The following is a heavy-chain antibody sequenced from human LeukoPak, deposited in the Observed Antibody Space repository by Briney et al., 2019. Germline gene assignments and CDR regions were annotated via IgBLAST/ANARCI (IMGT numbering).Heavy chain of an antibody. CDR1: GGTVSSGSYY. J-gene: IGHJ4*02. CDR2: IYYSGST. Sequence: SETLSLTSTVSGGTVSSGSYYWSWLRQPPGKGLEWIGYIYYSGSTNYNPSLKSRVTISVDTSKNQFSLKLSSVTAADTAVYYCARDYGDYGFDYWGQGTLVTVSS. V-gene: IGHV4-61*01. CDR3: ARDYGDYGFDY. D-gene: IGHD4-17*01.